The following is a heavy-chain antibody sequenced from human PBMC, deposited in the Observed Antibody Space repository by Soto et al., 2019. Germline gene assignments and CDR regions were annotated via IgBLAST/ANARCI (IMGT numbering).Heavy chain of an antibody. CDR1: GGSIISGDYY. V-gene: IGHV4-30-4*01. D-gene: IGHD4-17*01. J-gene: IGHJ5*02. CDR3: ARGYNGDYAGGWFDP. Sequence: SETLSLTCTVSGGSIISGDYYWSWIRQPPGKGLEWIGYIYYSGSTYYNPSLKSRVTISVDTSKNQFSLKLSSVTAADTAVYYCARGYNGDYAGGWFDPWGQGTLVTVSS. CDR2: IYYSGST.